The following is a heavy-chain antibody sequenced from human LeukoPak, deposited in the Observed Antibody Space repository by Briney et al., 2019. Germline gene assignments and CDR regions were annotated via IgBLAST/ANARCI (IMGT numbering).Heavy chain of an antibody. CDR2: MNPNSGNT. CDR3: ARGTSYSSGEVHY. V-gene: IGHV1-8*03. D-gene: IGHD6-19*01. Sequence: ASVKVPCKASGYTFTSYDINWVRQATGQGLEWMGWMNPNSGNTGYAQKFQGRVTITRNTSISTAYMELSSLRSEDTAVFFCARGTSYSSGEVHYWGQGTLVTVSS. J-gene: IGHJ4*02. CDR1: GYTFTSYD.